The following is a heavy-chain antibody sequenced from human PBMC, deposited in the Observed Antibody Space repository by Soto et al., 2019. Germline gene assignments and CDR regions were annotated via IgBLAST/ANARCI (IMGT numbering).Heavy chain of an antibody. V-gene: IGHV1-3*01. CDR1: GYTFTSYA. Sequence: GASVQVSCKASGYTFTSYAIHWVRQAPGQRLEWMGWINAGNGNTKYSQKFQGRVTITRDTSASTAYMEVSSLRSEDTAVYYCARGASPLIDYWGQGTLVTSPQ. CDR2: INAGNGNT. CDR3: ARGASPLIDY. J-gene: IGHJ4*02. D-gene: IGHD1-26*01.